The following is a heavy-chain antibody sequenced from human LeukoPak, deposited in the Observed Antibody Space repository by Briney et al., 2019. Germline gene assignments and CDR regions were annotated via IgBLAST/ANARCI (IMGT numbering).Heavy chain of an antibody. CDR2: IIPIFGTA. Sequence: SVKVSCKASGGTFISYAISWVRQAPGQGLEWMGGIIPIFGTANYAQKFQGRVTITADESTSTAYMELSSLRSEDAAVYYCARTGRWLQLSWFDYWGQGTLVTVSS. V-gene: IGHV1-69*13. CDR1: GGTFISYA. D-gene: IGHD5-24*01. CDR3: ARTGRWLQLSWFDY. J-gene: IGHJ4*02.